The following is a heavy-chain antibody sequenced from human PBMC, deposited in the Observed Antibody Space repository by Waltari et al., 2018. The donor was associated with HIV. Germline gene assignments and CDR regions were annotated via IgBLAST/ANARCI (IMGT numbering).Heavy chain of an antibody. J-gene: IGHJ4*02. V-gene: IGHV3-23*01. CDR2: ISGSGGST. Sequence: EVQLLESGGGLVQPGGSLRLSCAASGFTFSSYAMSWVRQAPGKGLEWVSAISGSGGSTYYADSVKGRFTISRDNSKNTLYLQMNSLRAEDTAVYYCAKDPHSLITFGGVIANPDYWGQGTLVTVSS. D-gene: IGHD3-16*02. CDR3: AKDPHSLITFGGVIANPDY. CDR1: GFTFSSYA.